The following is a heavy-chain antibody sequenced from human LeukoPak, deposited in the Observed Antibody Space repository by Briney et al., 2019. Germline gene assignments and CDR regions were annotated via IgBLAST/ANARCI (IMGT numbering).Heavy chain of an antibody. CDR1: GFTSSSYS. J-gene: IGHJ6*02. CDR2: ISSSSSYI. V-gene: IGHV3-21*01. D-gene: IGHD3-22*01. CDR3: ARDRAPPVGYDSSGYLYYYYYGMDV. Sequence: GGSLRLSCAASGFTSSSYSMTWVRQAPGKGLEWVSSISSSSSYICYADSVKGRFTISRDNAKNSLYLQMNSLRAEDTAVYYWARDRAPPVGYDSSGYLYYYYYGMDVWGQGTTVTVSS.